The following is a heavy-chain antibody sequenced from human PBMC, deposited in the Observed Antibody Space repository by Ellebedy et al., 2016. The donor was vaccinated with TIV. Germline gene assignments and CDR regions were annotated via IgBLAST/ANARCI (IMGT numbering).Heavy chain of an antibody. CDR3: ARDGYSCSDYHSLDS. V-gene: IGHV3-30*03. J-gene: IGHJ5*01. D-gene: IGHD5-12*01. CDR2: VSLDGSNQ. Sequence: GESLKISCAASGFTFSCCGMNWVRQAPGKGLEWVALVSLDGSNQWFADSVKGRFTISRDNSRNTLSLQMNSLRAEYTAVYYCARDGYSCSDYHSLDSWGQGTLVTVSS. CDR1: GFTFSCCG.